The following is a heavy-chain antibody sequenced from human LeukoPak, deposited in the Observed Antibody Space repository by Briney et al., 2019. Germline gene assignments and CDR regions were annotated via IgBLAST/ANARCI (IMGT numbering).Heavy chain of an antibody. CDR2: INAGNGNT. CDR1: GYTFASYA. Sequence: GASVKVSCKASGYTFASYAMHWVRQAPGQRLEWMGWINAGNGNTKYPQKFQGRVTITRDTSASTAYMELSSLRSEDTAVYYCARSYYDFWSGYSRLELDWFDPWGQGTLVTVSS. V-gene: IGHV1-3*01. CDR3: ARSYYDFWSGYSRLELDWFDP. J-gene: IGHJ5*02. D-gene: IGHD3-3*01.